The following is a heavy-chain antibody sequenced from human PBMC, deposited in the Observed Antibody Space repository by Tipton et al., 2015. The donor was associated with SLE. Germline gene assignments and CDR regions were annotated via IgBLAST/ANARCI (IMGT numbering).Heavy chain of an antibody. CDR3: ARGKDYDFWSGYYRRDASDI. CDR1: GGSFSGYY. J-gene: IGHJ3*02. CDR2: INHSGST. V-gene: IGHV4-34*01. Sequence: TLSLTCAVYGGSFSGYYWSWIRQPPGKGLEWIGEINHSGSTNYNPSLKSRVTISIDTSKNQFSLKLNSVPAADTSVYYCARGKDYDFWSGYYRRDASDIWGQGTMVTVSS. D-gene: IGHD3-3*01.